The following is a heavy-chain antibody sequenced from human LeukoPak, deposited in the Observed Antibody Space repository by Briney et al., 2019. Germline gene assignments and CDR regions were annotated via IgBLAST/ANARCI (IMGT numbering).Heavy chain of an antibody. D-gene: IGHD5-18*01. V-gene: IGHV1-18*01. CDR1: GYTFTSYG. CDR3: ARASRIQLWLRVGNFDY. J-gene: IGHJ4*02. Sequence: ASVKVSCKASGYTFTSYGISRVRQAPGQGLEWMGWISAYNGNTNYAQKLQGRVTMTTDTSTSTAYMELRSLRSDDTAVYYCARASRIQLWLRVGNFDYWGQGTLVTVSS. CDR2: ISAYNGNT.